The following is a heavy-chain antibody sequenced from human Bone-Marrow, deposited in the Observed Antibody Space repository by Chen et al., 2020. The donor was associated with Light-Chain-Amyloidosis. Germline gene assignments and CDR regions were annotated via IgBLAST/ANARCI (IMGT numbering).Heavy chain of an antibody. J-gene: IGHJ6*02. CDR3: AKDLQTYGDYDYYYYGLDV. CDR1: GFTYRTYG. V-gene: IGHV3-30*18. Sequence: QVQLVESGGGVVKPGKSLRLSCSDSGFTYRTYGMHWVRQAPGKGLGWVALISYDGNNQYYSDSVKGRFTISRDNSKNTVYLQMNSLRLEDTALYYCAKDLQTYGDYDYYYYGLDVWGQGTAVTVSS. CDR2: ISYDGNNQ. D-gene: IGHD4-17*01.